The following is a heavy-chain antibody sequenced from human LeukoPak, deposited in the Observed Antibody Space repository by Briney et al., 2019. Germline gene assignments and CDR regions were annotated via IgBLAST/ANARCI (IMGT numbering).Heavy chain of an antibody. V-gene: IGHV3-7*01. Sequence: GGSLRLSCAASGFTFGTFWMHWVRQAPGKGLEWVANIKQDGSEKYYVDSVKGRFTISRDNAKNSLYLQMNSLRAEDTAVYYCARLSYGGNSNDYWGQGTLVTVSS. CDR3: ARLSYGGNSNDY. J-gene: IGHJ4*02. CDR2: IKQDGSEK. CDR1: GFTFGTFW. D-gene: IGHD4-23*01.